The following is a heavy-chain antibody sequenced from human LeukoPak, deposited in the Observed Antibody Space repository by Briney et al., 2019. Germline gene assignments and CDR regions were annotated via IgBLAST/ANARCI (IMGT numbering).Heavy chain of an antibody. J-gene: IGHJ4*02. CDR2: INLNSGGT. V-gene: IGHV1-2*02. Sequence: ASVKVSCKASGYTFTGYYMHWVRQAPGQGLEWMGWINLNSGGTNYAQKFQGRVTMTRDTSISTVYMELSRLRSDDTAVYYCASGSTTMVRGVTIPTDYWGQGTLVTVSS. D-gene: IGHD3-10*01. CDR1: GYTFTGYY. CDR3: ASGSTTMVRGVTIPTDY.